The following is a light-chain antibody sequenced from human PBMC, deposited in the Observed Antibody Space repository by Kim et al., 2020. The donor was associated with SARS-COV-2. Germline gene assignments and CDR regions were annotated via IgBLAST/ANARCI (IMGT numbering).Light chain of an antibody. V-gene: IGKV3-20*01. CDR3: QQYGDSPKT. CDR1: QRVTSTY. J-gene: IGKJ1*01. CDR2: DVS. Sequence: SPGERATLSCRASQRVTSTYLAWYQQRPGQPPRLLISDVSSRATGIPDRFSGNGSGTDFTLTISRVEPEDFVMYYCQQYGDSPKTFGQGTKVDIK.